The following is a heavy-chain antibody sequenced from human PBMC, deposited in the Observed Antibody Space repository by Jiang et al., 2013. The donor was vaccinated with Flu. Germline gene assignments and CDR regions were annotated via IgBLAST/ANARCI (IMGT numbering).Heavy chain of an antibody. Sequence: SQTLSLTCVISGDSVSSNSAAWNWIRQSPSRGLEWLGRTYYRSKWFNDYAISVKGRITINPDTSKNQFSLQLISMTPEDTAVYYCARADCSGGSCYTDGAFDIWGQGTMVTVSS. J-gene: IGHJ3*02. CDR2: TYYRSKWFN. CDR1: GDSVSSNSAA. V-gene: IGHV6-1*01. D-gene: IGHD2-15*01. CDR3: ARADCSGGSCYTDGAFDI.